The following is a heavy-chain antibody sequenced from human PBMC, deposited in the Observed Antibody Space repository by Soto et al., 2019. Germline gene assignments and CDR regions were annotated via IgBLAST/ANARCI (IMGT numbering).Heavy chain of an antibody. CDR3: ARVRSRKFDYYYYYGMDV. Sequence: ASVKVSCKASGYTFTSYGISWVRQAPGQGLEWMGWISAYNGNTNYAQKLQGRVTMTTDTSTSTAYMELRSLRSDDTAVYYCARVRSRKFDYYYYYGMDVWGQGTTVTVSS. V-gene: IGHV1-18*04. D-gene: IGHD3-10*01. CDR1: GYTFTSYG. J-gene: IGHJ6*02. CDR2: ISAYNGNT.